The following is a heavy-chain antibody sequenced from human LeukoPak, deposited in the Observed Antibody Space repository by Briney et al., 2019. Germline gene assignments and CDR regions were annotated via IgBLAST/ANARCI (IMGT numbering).Heavy chain of an antibody. Sequence: VASVKVSCKASGYTLTNYYMHWVRQAPGQGLEWMGIINPSGGSTSYAQKFQGGVTMTRDTSTSTVYMELSRLRSEDTAVYYCARGTYSSSSGLDTHFDYWGQGTLVTVSS. D-gene: IGHD6-6*01. CDR1: GYTLTNYY. CDR3: ARGTYSSSSGLDTHFDY. J-gene: IGHJ4*02. V-gene: IGHV1-46*01. CDR2: INPSGGST.